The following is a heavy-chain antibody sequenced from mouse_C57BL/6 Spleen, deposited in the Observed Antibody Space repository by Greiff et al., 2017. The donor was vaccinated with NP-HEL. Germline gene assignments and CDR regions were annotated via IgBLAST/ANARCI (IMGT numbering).Heavy chain of an antibody. J-gene: IGHJ4*01. CDR3: ARGRRDYAMDY. CDR2: ISYSGST. Sequence: VQLQQSGPGMVKPSQSLSLTCTVTGYSITSGYDWHWIRHFPGNKLEWMGYISYSGSTNYNPSLKSRISITHDTSKNHFFLKLNSVTTEDTATYYCARGRRDYAMDYWGQGTSVTVSS. V-gene: IGHV3-1*01. CDR1: GYSITSGYD.